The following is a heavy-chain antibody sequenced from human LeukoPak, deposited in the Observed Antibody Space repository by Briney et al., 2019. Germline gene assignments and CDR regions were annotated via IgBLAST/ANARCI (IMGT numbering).Heavy chain of an antibody. J-gene: IGHJ4*02. D-gene: IGHD4-17*01. CDR2: ISGSGGST. CDR1: GFTFSSYG. Sequence: GGSLRLSCAASGFTFSSYGMSWVRQAPGKGLEWASGISGSGGSTYHADSVKGRFTISRDNSKNTLYLQMNSLRAEDTAVYYCAKGGTPVTTASYRRFDSWGQGTLVTVSS. V-gene: IGHV3-23*01. CDR3: AKGGTPVTTASYRRFDS.